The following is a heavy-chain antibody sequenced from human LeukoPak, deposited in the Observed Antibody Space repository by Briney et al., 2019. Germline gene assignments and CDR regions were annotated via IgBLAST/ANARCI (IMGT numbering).Heavy chain of an antibody. Sequence: ASVKVSCKASEYAFTDYAINWVRQAPGQRLEWMGWINAGNGNTRYSQRFQGRVTITRDTSASTAYMELSSLTSEDTAVYYCARGRWSATTASYYLDFWGQGTLVTVSS. CDR3: ARGRWSATTASYYLDF. V-gene: IGHV1-3*01. CDR2: INAGNGNT. D-gene: IGHD5-24*01. J-gene: IGHJ4*02. CDR1: EYAFTDYA.